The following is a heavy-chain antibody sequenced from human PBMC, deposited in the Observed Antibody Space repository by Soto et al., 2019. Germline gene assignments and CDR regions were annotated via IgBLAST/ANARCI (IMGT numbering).Heavy chain of an antibody. V-gene: IGHV3-23*01. CDR2: ISGSNGAK. CDR1: GITLRSYA. Sequence: GGSLRLSCVGSGITLRSYAMTWVRQARGKGLEWVSTISGSNGAKHYAASVRGRFTISRDPSMNTLFLQMDSLTADDTAVYYCTKIRGYGGYWGHGAQVTVSS. J-gene: IGHJ4*01. CDR3: TKIRGYGGY. D-gene: IGHD5-18*01.